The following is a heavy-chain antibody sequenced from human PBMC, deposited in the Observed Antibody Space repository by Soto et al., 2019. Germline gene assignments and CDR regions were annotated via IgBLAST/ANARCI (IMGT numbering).Heavy chain of an antibody. D-gene: IGHD6-19*01. CDR3: ARLDGNGAVAGYFRWFDP. J-gene: IGHJ5*02. CDR1: GGSISSYY. CDR2: IYYSGST. Sequence: SETLSLTCTVSGGSISSYYWSWIRQPPGKGLEWIGYIYYSGSTNYNPSLKSRVTISVDTSKNQFSLKLSSVTAADTAVYYCARLDGNGAVAGYFRWFDPWGQGTLVTVSS. V-gene: IGHV4-59*01.